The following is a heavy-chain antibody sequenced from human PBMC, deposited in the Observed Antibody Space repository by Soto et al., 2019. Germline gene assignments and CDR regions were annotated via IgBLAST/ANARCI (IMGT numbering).Heavy chain of an antibody. V-gene: IGHV1-2*04. CDR1: GYTFTGYY. Sequence: ASVKVSCKASGYTFTGYYMHWVRQAPGQGLEWMGWINPNSGGTNYAQKFQGWVTMTRDTSISTAYMELSRLRSDDTAVYYCARGASRARKSGSYWNGRLAIPWFDAWGQGTLVTVSS. D-gene: IGHD3-10*01. J-gene: IGHJ5*02. CDR3: ARGASRARKSGSYWNGRLAIPWFDA. CDR2: INPNSGGT.